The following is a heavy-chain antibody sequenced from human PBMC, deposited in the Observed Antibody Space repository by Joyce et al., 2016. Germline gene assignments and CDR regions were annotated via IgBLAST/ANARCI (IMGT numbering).Heavy chain of an antibody. CDR1: GGSVSSYY. D-gene: IGHD2-2*01. V-gene: IGHV4-4*07. CDR3: ARGMPRNAFDV. J-gene: IGHJ3*01. Sequence: QVQVQESGPGLVKPSETLSLTCTVSGGSVSSYYWSWIRQTAEKGLEFIGRFHASATTHYNPSLKGRVTMSIDTSKNQFSLRLTSVTAADTAVYYCARGMPRNAFDVWGQGTMVTVSS. CDR2: FHASATT.